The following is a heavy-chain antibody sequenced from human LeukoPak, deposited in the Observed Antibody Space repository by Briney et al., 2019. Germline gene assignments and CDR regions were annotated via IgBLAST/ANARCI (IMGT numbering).Heavy chain of an antibody. CDR2: ISGSGGST. J-gene: IGHJ6*03. CDR1: GFTFSSYA. D-gene: IGHD2-2*02. CDR3: AKVGKNCSSTSCYRYYYYYYMDV. V-gene: IGHV3-23*01. Sequence: GGSLRLSCAASGFTFSSYAMSRVRQAPGKGLEWVSAISGSGGSTYYADSVKGRFTISRDNSKNTLYLQMNSLRAEDTAVYYCAKVGKNCSSTSCYRYYYYYYMDVWGKGTTVTVSS.